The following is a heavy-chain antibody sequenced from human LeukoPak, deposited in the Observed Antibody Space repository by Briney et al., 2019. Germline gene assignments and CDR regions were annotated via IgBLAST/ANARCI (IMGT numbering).Heavy chain of an antibody. V-gene: IGHV4-59*01. CDR2: IYNSGST. J-gene: IGHJ6*03. Sequence: PSETLSLTCTVSGDSFSYFYWSWIRQPPGKGLEWIGYIYNSGSTNYNPSLKSRVTISVDTSKNQFSLKLSSVTAADTAVYYCARGGSYNYYYYYMDVWGKGTTVTVSS. CDR1: GDSFSYFY. CDR3: ARGGSYNYYYYYMDV. D-gene: IGHD6-6*01.